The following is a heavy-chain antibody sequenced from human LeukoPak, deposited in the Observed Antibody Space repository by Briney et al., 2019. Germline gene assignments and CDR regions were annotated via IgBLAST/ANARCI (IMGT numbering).Heavy chain of an antibody. D-gene: IGHD2-21*02. Sequence: SETLSLTCTVSGGSISTYYWSWIRQPPGKGLEWIAYIYYSGSTNYNPSLKSRATISVDTSKNQFSLKLSSVTAADTAVYYCARAPYCGGDCYFDYWGQGTLVTVSS. CDR2: IYYSGST. V-gene: IGHV4-59*01. CDR1: GGSISTYY. J-gene: IGHJ4*02. CDR3: ARAPYCGGDCYFDY.